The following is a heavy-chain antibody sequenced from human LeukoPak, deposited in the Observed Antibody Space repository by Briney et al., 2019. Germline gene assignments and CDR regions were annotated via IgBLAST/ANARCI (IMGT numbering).Heavy chain of an antibody. CDR1: GFTFSSYS. CDR2: INGSGGRT. CDR3: AKNRGLPL. V-gene: IGHV3-23*01. J-gene: IGHJ4*02. Sequence: GGSLRLSCAASGFTFSSYSMNWVRQAPGKGLEWVSDINGSGGRTYHADSVKGRFTVSRDNFKNTLYLQMNSLRAEDTAVYYCAKNRGLPLWGQGTLVTVSS.